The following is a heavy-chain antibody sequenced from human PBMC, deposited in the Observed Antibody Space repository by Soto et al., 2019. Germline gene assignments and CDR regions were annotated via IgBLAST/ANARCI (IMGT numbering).Heavy chain of an antibody. J-gene: IGHJ4*02. Sequence: PGESLNSSCKGCGYSFTSYWIGWVRQMPGKGLEWMGIIYPGDSDTRYSPSFQGQVTISADKSISTAYLQWSSLKASDTAMYYCARQGTPSGYDLFDYWGQGTLVTVSS. CDR1: GYSFTSYW. V-gene: IGHV5-51*01. CDR3: ARQGTPSGYDLFDY. CDR2: IYPGDSDT. D-gene: IGHD5-12*01.